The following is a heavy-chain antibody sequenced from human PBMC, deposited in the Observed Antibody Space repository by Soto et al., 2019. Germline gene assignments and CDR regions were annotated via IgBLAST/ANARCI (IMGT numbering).Heavy chain of an antibody. CDR1: GFTFNNAW. CDR2: IKGKTDGGTT. Sequence: LRLSCAASGFTFNNAWMFWVRQAPGKGLEWVGRIKGKTDGGTTDYAATVKGRFTISRDDSKNTVYLQMNSLKTEDTAVYYCTTRTFYYDSSGYYCAYWGQGALVTVSS. J-gene: IGHJ4*02. CDR3: TTRTFYYDSSGYYCAY. V-gene: IGHV3-15*05. D-gene: IGHD3-22*01.